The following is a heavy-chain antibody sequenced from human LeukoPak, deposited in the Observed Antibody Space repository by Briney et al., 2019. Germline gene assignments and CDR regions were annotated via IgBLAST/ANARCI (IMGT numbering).Heavy chain of an antibody. CDR1: GGSFSGYY. CDR2: INHSGST. CDR3: ARPQNYYDSSGYYSG. J-gene: IGHJ4*02. V-gene: IGHV4-34*01. Sequence: SETLSLTCAVYGGSFSGYYWRWIRQPPGKGLEWSGEINHSGSTNYNPSLKSRVTISVDTSKNQFSLKLSSVPAADTAVYYCARPQNYYDSSGYYSGWGQGTLVTVSS. D-gene: IGHD3-22*01.